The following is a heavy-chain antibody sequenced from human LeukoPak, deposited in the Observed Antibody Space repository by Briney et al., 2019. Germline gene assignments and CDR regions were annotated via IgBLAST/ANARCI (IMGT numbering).Heavy chain of an antibody. Sequence: SETLSLTCAVYGGSFSGYYWSWIRQPPGKGLEWIGEINHSGSTNYNSSLKSRVTISVDTSKNQFSLKLSSVTAADTAVYYCARGFISGWGFSYWFDPWGQGTLVTVSS. CDR3: ARGFISGWGFSYWFDP. CDR1: GGSFSGYY. D-gene: IGHD6-19*01. V-gene: IGHV4-34*01. J-gene: IGHJ5*02. CDR2: INHSGST.